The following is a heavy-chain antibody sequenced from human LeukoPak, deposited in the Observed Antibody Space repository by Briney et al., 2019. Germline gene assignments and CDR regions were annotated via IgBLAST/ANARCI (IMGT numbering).Heavy chain of an antibody. V-gene: IGHV4-39*07. Sequence: PSETLSLTCTVSGGSISSSSYYWGWIRQPPGKGLEWIGSIYYSGSTYYNPSLKSRVTISVDTSKNQFSLKLSSVTAADTAVYYCARIRAGDAHRIAAEPFDYWGQGTLVTASS. CDR2: IYYSGST. CDR1: GGSISSSSYY. D-gene: IGHD6-13*01. CDR3: ARIRAGDAHRIAAEPFDY. J-gene: IGHJ4*02.